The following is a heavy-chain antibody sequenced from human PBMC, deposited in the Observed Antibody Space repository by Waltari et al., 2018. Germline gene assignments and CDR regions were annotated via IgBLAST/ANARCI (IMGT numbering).Heavy chain of an antibody. CDR2: IYPGDSDT. CDR3: ARHSVWGSYRERNWFDP. J-gene: IGHJ5*02. V-gene: IGHV5-51*01. Sequence: EVQLVQSGAEVKKPGESLKISCKGSGYSFTSYWIGWVRQMPGKGLEWMGGIYPGDSDTRYSPSVQGQVTISADKAISTAYLQWSSLKASDTAMYYCARHSVWGSYRERNWFDPWGQGTLVTVSS. D-gene: IGHD3-16*02. CDR1: GYSFTSYW.